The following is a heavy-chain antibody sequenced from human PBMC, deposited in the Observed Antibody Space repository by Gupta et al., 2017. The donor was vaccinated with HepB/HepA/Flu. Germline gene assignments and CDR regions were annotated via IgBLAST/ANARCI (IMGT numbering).Heavy chain of an antibody. V-gene: IGHV4-39*01. CDR2: IYYSGST. J-gene: IGHJ4*02. CDR3: ARRGGSNTYSSSWFPFDY. Sequence: QLQLQESGPGLVKPSETLSLTCTVSGGSIRSSSYYWGWIRQPPGKGLEWIGSIYYSGSTYYNPSLKSRVTISVDTSKNQFSLKLSSVTAADTAVYYCARRGGSNTYSSSWFPFDYWGQGTLVTVSS. CDR1: GGSIRSSSYY. D-gene: IGHD6-13*01.